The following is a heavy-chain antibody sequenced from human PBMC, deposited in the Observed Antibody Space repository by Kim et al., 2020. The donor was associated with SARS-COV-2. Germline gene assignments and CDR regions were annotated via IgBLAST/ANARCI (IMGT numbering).Heavy chain of an antibody. CDR3: ARVIAARYVDY. Sequence: SETLSLTCAVYGGSFSGYYWSWIRQPPGKGLEWIGEINHSGSTNYNPSLKSRVTILVDTSKNQFSLKLSSVTAADTAGYYCARVIAARYVDYWGQGTLVT. CDR1: GGSFSGYY. CDR2: INHSGST. D-gene: IGHD6-6*01. J-gene: IGHJ4*02. V-gene: IGHV4-34*01.